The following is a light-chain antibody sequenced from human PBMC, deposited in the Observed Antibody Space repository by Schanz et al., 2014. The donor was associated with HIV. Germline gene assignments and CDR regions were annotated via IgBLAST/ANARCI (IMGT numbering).Light chain of an antibody. J-gene: IGLJ2*01. CDR2: DNY. V-gene: IGLV1-51*01. CDR3: ATWDSTLSAVV. CDR1: SYSIGNNF. Sequence: QSMLTQPPSVSAAPGQRVTISCSGHSYSIGNNFVSWFQQLPGTAPKLLIYDNYKRPSGIPDRFSGSKSGTSATLVITGLQTGDEADYYCATWDSTLSAVVFGGGTKLTVL.